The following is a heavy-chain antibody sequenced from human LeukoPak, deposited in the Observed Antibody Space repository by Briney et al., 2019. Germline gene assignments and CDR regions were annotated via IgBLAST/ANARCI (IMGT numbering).Heavy chain of an antibody. V-gene: IGHV4-59*01. D-gene: IGHD5-24*01. CDR2: IYYSGST. Sequence: SETLSLTCTVPGGSISSYYWSWIRQPPGKGLEWIGYIYYSGSTNYNPSLKSRVTISVDTSKNQFSLKLSSVTAADTAVYYCARGSRDGYNWNFDYWGQGTLVTVSS. CDR1: GGSISSYY. J-gene: IGHJ4*02. CDR3: ARGSRDGYNWNFDY.